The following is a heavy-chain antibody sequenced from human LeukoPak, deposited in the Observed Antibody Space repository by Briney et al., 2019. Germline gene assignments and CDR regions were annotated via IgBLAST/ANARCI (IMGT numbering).Heavy chain of an antibody. V-gene: IGHV3-30*04. CDR3: ARVGRVAAARPYYYYGMDV. CDR1: GFTFSSYA. J-gene: IGHJ6*02. Sequence: GGSLRLSCAASGFTFSSYAMHWVRQAPGKGLEWVAVIPYDGSNKYYADSVKGRFTISRDNSKNTLYLQMNSLRAEDTAVYYCARVGRVAAARPYYYYGMDVWGQGTTVTVSS. CDR2: IPYDGSNK. D-gene: IGHD2-15*01.